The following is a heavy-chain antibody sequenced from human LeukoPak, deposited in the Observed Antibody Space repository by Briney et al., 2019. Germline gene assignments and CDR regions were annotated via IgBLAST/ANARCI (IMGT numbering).Heavy chain of an antibody. CDR2: ISGYNGNT. J-gene: IGHJ6*03. CDR3: ARDGVGYFDWLSPGVVQYYYYYMDV. D-gene: IGHD3-9*01. Sequence: GASVKVSCKASGYTFTSYGISWVRQAPGKGLEWMGWISGYNGNTNYAQKLQGRVTMTTDTSTSTSYMELRSLRSDDTAVYYCARDGVGYFDWLSPGVVQYYYYYMDVWGKGTTVTVSS. V-gene: IGHV1-18*01. CDR1: GYTFTSYG.